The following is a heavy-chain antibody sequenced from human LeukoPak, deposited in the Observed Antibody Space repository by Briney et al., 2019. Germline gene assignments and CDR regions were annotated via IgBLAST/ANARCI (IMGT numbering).Heavy chain of an antibody. J-gene: IGHJ4*02. D-gene: IGHD3-3*01. V-gene: IGHV1-46*01. CDR3: ARDYDFWSGYYTGGSNYFDY. Sequence: ASVKVSCKASGYTFTSYDINWVRQAPGQGLEWMGIINPSGGSTSYAQKFQGRVTMTRDTSTSTVYMELSSLRSEDTAVYYCARDYDFWSGYYTGGSNYFDYWGQGTLVTVSS. CDR1: GYTFTSYD. CDR2: INPSGGST.